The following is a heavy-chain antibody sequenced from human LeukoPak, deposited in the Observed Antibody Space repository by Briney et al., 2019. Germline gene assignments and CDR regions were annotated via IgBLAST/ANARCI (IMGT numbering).Heavy chain of an antibody. CDR1: GLTFSSYS. Sequence: PGGSLRLSCAASGLTFSSYSMNWVRQAPGKGLEWLSYISSSSSTIYYADSVKGRFTISRDNSKNTMYLQMNSLRAEDTALYYCAKEAVEYFDYWGQGDLVTVSS. CDR2: ISSSSSTI. J-gene: IGHJ4*02. V-gene: IGHV3-48*04. CDR3: AKEAVEYFDY.